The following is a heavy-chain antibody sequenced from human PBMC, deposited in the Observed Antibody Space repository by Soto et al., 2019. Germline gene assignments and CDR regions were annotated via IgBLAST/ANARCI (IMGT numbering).Heavy chain of an antibody. J-gene: IGHJ4*02. V-gene: IGHV4-39*01. CDR2: IYYSGST. CDR3: ASPVATAGMWYFDY. CDR1: GGSISSISYY. Sequence: SETLSLTCTVSGGSISSISYYWGWIRQPPGKGLEWIGSIYYSGSTYYNPSLKSRVTISVDTSKNQFSLKLSSVTAADTAVYYCASPVATAGMWYFDYWGQGTLVTVSS. D-gene: IGHD6-19*01.